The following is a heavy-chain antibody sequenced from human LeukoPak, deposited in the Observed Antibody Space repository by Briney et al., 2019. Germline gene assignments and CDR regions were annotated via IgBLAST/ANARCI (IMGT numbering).Heavy chain of an antibody. CDR2: ISGSGGST. V-gene: IGHV3-23*01. D-gene: IGHD6-13*01. J-gene: IGHJ5*02. CDR3: AKDSSSSWYANWFDP. CDR1: GFTFSGYA. Sequence: QSGGSLRLSCAASGFTFSGYAMSWVRQAPGKGLEWVSAISGSGGSTYYADSVKGRFTISRDNSKNTLYLQMNSLRAEDTAVYYCAKDSSSSWYANWFDPWGQGTLVTVSS.